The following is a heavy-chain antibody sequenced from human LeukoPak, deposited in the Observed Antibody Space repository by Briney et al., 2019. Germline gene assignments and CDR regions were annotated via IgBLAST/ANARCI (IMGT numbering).Heavy chain of an antibody. Sequence: GGSLRLSCAASGSTFSTYAMHWVRQAPGKGLEWVAVISYDGSSKYYADSVKGRFTISRDNSKNTLYLQMNSLRAEDTAVYYCARARSSYGYGDAFDIWGQGTMVTVSS. CDR3: ARARSSYGYGDAFDI. CDR1: GSTFSTYA. J-gene: IGHJ3*02. D-gene: IGHD5-18*01. CDR2: ISYDGSSK. V-gene: IGHV3-30*04.